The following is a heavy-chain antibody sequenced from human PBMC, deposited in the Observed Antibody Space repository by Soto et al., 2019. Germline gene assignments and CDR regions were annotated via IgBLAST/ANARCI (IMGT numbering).Heavy chain of an antibody. Sequence: PSETLSLTCTVSGGSISSYYWSLIRQPPGKGLEWIGYIYYSGSTDYNPSLKSRVTISVDTSKNQFSLKLSSVTAADTAVYYCARGRWLQLPDYWGQGTLVTVSS. CDR2: IYYSGST. J-gene: IGHJ4*02. D-gene: IGHD5-12*01. CDR3: ARGRWLQLPDY. V-gene: IGHV4-59*01. CDR1: GGSISSYY.